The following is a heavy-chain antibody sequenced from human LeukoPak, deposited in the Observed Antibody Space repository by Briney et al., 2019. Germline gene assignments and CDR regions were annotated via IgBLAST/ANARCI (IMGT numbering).Heavy chain of an antibody. CDR3: ARHEGVWFGELFHLDY. Sequence: SETLSLTCTVSGGSISSHNYYWGWLRQPRGRGREWIVSIYYSGSTYYNPSLKSRVTISVYTSKNQFSLKLSSVTAADTAVYYCARHEGVWFGELFHLDYWGQGSLVTVSS. CDR1: GGSISSHNYY. J-gene: IGHJ4*02. CDR2: IYYSGST. V-gene: IGHV4-39*01. D-gene: IGHD3-10*01.